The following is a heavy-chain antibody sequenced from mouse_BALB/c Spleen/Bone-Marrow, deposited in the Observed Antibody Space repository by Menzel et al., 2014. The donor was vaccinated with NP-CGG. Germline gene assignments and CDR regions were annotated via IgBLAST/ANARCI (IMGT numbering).Heavy chain of an antibody. V-gene: IGHV1S130*01. CDR2: IHPNSGNT. D-gene: IGHD1-1*01. J-gene: IGHJ4*01. CDR1: GYTFTSTW. CDR3: TRDGVGGAMDC. Sequence: QVHVKQSGSVLVRPGDSVKLSCKASGYTFTSTWIHWAEPRPGQGLEWIGEIHPNSGNTKYNEKLKGKATLTADTSSSTAYVGRSSLTSEDSAVYYCTRDGVGGAMDCWGQGTSVTVSS.